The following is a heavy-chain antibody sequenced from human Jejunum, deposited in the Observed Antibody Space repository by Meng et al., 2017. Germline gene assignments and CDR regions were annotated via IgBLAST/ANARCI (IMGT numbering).Heavy chain of an antibody. CDR2: MPQSGSS. CDR3: ARGWKYAWFN. D-gene: IGHD1-7*01. J-gene: IGHJ4*02. Sequence: QLQESRRGLVRPAGPLFLSRGVSGGFSSIYWWSWLRQPPGKGLEWIGEMPQSGSSNYNPSLKSRLTMSVDESKNHFSLKLNSVTAADTAVYYCARGWKYAWFNWGQGTLVTVSS. CDR1: GGFSSIYW. V-gene: IGHV4-4*02.